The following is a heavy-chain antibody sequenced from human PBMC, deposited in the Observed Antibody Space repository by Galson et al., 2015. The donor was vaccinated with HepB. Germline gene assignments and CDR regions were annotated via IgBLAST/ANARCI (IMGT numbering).Heavy chain of an antibody. D-gene: IGHD2-15*01. CDR2: TYYRSKWYN. Sequence: CAISGDSVSSISAAWNWIRQSPSRGLEWLGRTYYRSKWYNDYALSVKSRITINPDTSKNQFAQQLNSWTPADTAVYYCARGYPRAFDYWGQGTLVTVSS. V-gene: IGHV6-1*01. CDR1: GDSVSSISAA. J-gene: IGHJ4*02. CDR3: ARGYPRAFDY.